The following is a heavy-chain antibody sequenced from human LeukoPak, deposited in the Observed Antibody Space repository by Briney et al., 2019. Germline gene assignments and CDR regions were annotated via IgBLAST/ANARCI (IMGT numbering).Heavy chain of an antibody. D-gene: IGHD5-12*01. CDR3: AREGWLRVDY. CDR2: VSSSSSTM. J-gene: IGHJ4*02. V-gene: IGHV3-48*01. CDR1: GFTFSSYS. Sequence: GGSLRLSCAASGFTFSSYSMNWVRQAPGKGLEWVSYVSSSSSTMYYADSVKGRFTISRDNAKNSLYLQMNSLRAEDTAVYYCAREGWLRVDYWAREPWSPSPQ.